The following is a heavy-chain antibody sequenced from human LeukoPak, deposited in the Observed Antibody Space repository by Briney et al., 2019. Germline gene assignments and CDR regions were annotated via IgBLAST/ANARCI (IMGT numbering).Heavy chain of an antibody. J-gene: IGHJ6*02. CDR2: FDPEDGET. D-gene: IGHD6-6*01. V-gene: IGHV1-24*01. CDR1: GYTLTELS. CDR3: ATASHYYYGMDV. Sequence: ASVKVSCKVSGYTLTELSMHWVRQAPGKGLEWRGGFDPEDGETIYAQKFQGRVTMTEDTSTDTAYMELSSLRSEDTAVYYCATASHYYYGMDVWGQGTTVTVSS.